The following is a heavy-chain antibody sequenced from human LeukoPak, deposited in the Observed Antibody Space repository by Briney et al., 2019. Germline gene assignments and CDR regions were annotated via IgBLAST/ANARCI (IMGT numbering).Heavy chain of an antibody. Sequence: ASVKVSCKASGYTFTGYYMHWVRQAPGQGLEWMGWINPNSGGTNYAQKFQGWVTMTRDTSISTAYMELSRLRSDDTAVYYCARATPKSTFDSVMYAFDIWGQGTMVTVSS. CDR3: ARATPKSTFDSVMYAFDI. V-gene: IGHV1-2*04. CDR1: GYTFTGYY. D-gene: IGHD2/OR15-2a*01. CDR2: INPNSGGT. J-gene: IGHJ3*02.